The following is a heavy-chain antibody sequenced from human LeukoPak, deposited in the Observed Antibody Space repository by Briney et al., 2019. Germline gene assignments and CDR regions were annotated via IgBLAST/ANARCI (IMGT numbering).Heavy chain of an antibody. D-gene: IGHD2-2*01. CDR2: IYPGDSDT. V-gene: IGHV5-51*01. Sequence: GESLKISCKGSGYSFTSYWIGWVRQMPGKGLEWMGIIYPGDSDTRYSPSFQGQVTISADKSISTAYLQWSSLKASDTAMYYCARQGEVVPEYNWFDPWGQGTLVTVSS. CDR1: GYSFTSYW. CDR3: ARQGEVVPEYNWFDP. J-gene: IGHJ5*02.